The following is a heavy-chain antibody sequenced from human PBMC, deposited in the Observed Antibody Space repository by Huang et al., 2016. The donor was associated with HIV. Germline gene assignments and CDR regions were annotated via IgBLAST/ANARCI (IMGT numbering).Heavy chain of an antibody. CDR2: INHGDNSK. CDR3: ARSGGAYTDNWLDH. J-gene: IGHJ5*02. Sequence: VQLVQSGAAEKKPGASVKVSCKASGYTFSSNYIHWVRQAPGLGFGWMGIINHGDNSKTVAPKFRGRVTMTRDKATSTVYMELNSLTSHDTAVYYCARSGGAYTDNWLDHWGQGTLVTVSS. V-gene: IGHV1-46*01. CDR1: GYTFSSNY. D-gene: IGHD3-16*01.